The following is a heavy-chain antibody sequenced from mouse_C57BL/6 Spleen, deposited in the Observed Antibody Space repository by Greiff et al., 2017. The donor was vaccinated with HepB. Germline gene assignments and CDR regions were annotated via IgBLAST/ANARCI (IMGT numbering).Heavy chain of an antibody. V-gene: IGHV5-15*01. J-gene: IGHJ2*01. CDR1: GFTFSDYG. D-gene: IGHD1-1*01. CDR3: ARQVYGSSLYYFDY. CDR2: ISNLAYSI. Sequence: EVQLQESGGGLVQPGGSLKLSCAASGFTFSDYGMAWVRQAPRKGPEWVAFISNLAYSIYYADTVTGRFTISRENAKNTLYLEMSSLRSEDTAMYYCARQVYGSSLYYFDYWGQGTTLTVSS.